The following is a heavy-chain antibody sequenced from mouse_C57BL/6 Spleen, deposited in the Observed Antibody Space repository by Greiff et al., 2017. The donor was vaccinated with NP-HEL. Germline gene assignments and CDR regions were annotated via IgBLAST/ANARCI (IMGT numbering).Heavy chain of an antibody. D-gene: IGHD2-1*01. Sequence: VKLMESGPGLVAPSQSLSITCTVSGFSLTSYGVHWVRQPPGKGLEWLVVIWSDGSTTYNSALKSRLSISKDNSKSQVFLKMNSPQTDDTAMYYCARGNNGGFDYWGQGTTLTVSS. V-gene: IGHV2-6*03. J-gene: IGHJ2*01. CDR2: IWSDGST. CDR3: ARGNNGGFDY. CDR1: GFSLTSYG.